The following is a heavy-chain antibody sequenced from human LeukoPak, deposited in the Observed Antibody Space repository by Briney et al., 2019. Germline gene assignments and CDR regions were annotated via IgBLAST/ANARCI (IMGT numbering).Heavy chain of an antibody. CDR3: ASGGNTMIVVVTLEYFQH. Sequence: VKVSCKASGYTFTDYYMHWVQQATGQGLEWMGWMNPNSGNTGYAQKFQGRVTMTRNTSISTAYMELSSLRSEDTAVYYCASGGNTMIVVVTLEYFQHWGQGTLVTVSS. CDR1: GYTFTDYY. D-gene: IGHD3-22*01. CDR2: MNPNSGNT. V-gene: IGHV1-8*02. J-gene: IGHJ1*01.